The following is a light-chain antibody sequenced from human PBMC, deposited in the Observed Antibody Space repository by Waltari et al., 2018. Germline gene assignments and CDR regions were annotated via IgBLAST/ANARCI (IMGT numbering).Light chain of an antibody. Sequence: DIVINHSPASLAVSLDVRATIDCTSSHSVLYSSNNKNYLAWFQQKPGQPPRLLIYWASTRESGVPDRFSGSGSGTDFTLTVSSLQAEDVAVYYCQQYYSSPRTFGQGTKVEIK. V-gene: IGKV4-1*01. J-gene: IGKJ1*01. CDR2: WAS. CDR3: QQYYSSPRT. CDR1: HSVLYSSNNKNY.